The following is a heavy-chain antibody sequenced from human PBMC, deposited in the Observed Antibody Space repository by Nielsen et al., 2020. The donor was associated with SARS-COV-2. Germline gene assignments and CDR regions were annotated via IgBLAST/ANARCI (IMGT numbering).Heavy chain of an antibody. V-gene: IGHV1-46*01. CDR3: AGATVTTTIDAFDI. J-gene: IGHJ3*02. Sequence: ASVKVSCKTSGYTFTSYSIHWVRQAPGQGLEWMGIINPSGGSTKYAPKFQGRVTMTRDTSTSTVYMELSSLRSEDTAVYFCAGATVTTTIDAFDIWGQGTMGTVSA. CDR2: INPSGGST. CDR1: GYTFTSYS. D-gene: IGHD5-24*01.